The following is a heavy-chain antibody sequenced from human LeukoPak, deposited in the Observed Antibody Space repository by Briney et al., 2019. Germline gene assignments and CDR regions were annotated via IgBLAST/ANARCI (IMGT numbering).Heavy chain of an antibody. CDR1: GGTFGSYA. D-gene: IGHD6-19*01. CDR3: ARNQAVAGKFDY. J-gene: IGHJ4*02. CDR2: IIPIFGTA. V-gene: IGHV1-69*05. Sequence: GASVKVSCKASGGTFGSYAISWVRQAPGQGLEWMGGIIPIFGTANYAQKFQGRVTMTRDTSISTAYMELSRLRSDDTAVYYCARNQAVAGKFDYWGQGTLVTVSS.